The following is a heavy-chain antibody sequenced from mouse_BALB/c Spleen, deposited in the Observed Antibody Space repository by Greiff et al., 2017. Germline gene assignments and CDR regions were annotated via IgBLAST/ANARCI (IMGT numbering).Heavy chain of an antibody. V-gene: IGHV5-17*02. CDR3: ARCITTVVATDWYFDV. CDR2: ISSGSSTI. Sequence: EVKLVESGGGLVQPGGSRKLSCAASGFTFSSFGMHWVRQAPEKGLEWVAYISSGSSTIYYADTVKGRFTISRDNPKNTLFLQMTSLRSEDTAMYYCARCITTVVATDWYFDVWGAGTTVTVSS. D-gene: IGHD1-1*01. J-gene: IGHJ1*01. CDR1: GFTFSSFG.